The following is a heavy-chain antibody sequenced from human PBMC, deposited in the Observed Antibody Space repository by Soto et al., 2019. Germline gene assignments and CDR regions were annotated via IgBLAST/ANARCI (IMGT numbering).Heavy chain of an antibody. CDR3: ARYSYDYYYYYGMDV. V-gene: IGHV4-59*01. J-gene: IGHJ6*02. CDR2: IYYSGST. Sequence: QVQLQESGPGLVKPSETLSLTCTVSGGSISSYYWSWIRQPPGKGLEWIGYIYYSGSTNYNPSLKSRVTISVDTSKNQFSLKLSSVTAADTAVYYCARYSYDYYYYYGMDVWGQGTTVTVSS. D-gene: IGHD5-18*01. CDR1: GGSISSYY.